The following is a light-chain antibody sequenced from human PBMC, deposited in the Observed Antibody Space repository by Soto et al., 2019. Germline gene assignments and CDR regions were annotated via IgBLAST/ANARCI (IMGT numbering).Light chain of an antibody. V-gene: IGLV2-14*01. CDR1: SSDIGAYDY. Sequence: QSALTQPASLSGSPGQSITISCTGTSSDIGAYDYVSWFQQHPGKAPKLMIYEVSNRPSGVSNRFSGSKSGNMASLTISGLQAEDEADYYCSSYASRSTIVFGGGTKLTVL. CDR2: EVS. J-gene: IGLJ2*01. CDR3: SSYASRSTIV.